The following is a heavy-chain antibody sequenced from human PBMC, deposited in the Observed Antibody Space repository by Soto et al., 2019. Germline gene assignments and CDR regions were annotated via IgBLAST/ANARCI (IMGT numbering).Heavy chain of an antibody. CDR1: GFSLKSGGAG. J-gene: IGHJ5*02. V-gene: IGHV2-5*01. Sequence: QITLKESGPTLVKPTQTLTLTCSFSGFSLKSGGAGVGWIRQSPGKALEWLALIYWNEDKRYSPSLRSRLTITKDTYKHQVVLTMTNMDHVDTATYDCAHRCYGDSPRDNWFDPLGQGNLVTVSS. CDR3: AHRCYGDSPRDNWFDP. D-gene: IGHD4-17*01. CDR2: IYWNEDK.